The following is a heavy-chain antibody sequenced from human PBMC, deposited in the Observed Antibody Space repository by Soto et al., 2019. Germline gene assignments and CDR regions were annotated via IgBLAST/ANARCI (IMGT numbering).Heavy chain of an antibody. Sequence: AGSLRLTCAASGFTFSSYGMHWVRQPPGKGLEWVAVISYDGSNKYYADSVKGRFTISRDNSKNTLYLQMNSLRAEDTAVYYCAKLLSAGTTETYYYYGMDVWGQGTTVTVSS. V-gene: IGHV3-30*18. CDR3: AKLLSAGTTETYYYYGMDV. J-gene: IGHJ6*02. D-gene: IGHD1-7*01. CDR1: GFTFSSYG. CDR2: ISYDGSNK.